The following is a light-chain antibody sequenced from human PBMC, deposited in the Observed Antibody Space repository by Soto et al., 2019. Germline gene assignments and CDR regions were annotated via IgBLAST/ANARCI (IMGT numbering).Light chain of an antibody. CDR3: QQYNNWPQT. V-gene: IGKV3-15*01. J-gene: IGKJ1*01. Sequence: VMAPAPAPPFVSPGGRATQSPQASQTINNNVAWYQLKDGQVPRLLIYGASTRAADVPARFSGGGSGTEFTLTISSLQSEDFAEYHCQQYNNWPQTFGQGTKVDIK. CDR1: QTINNN. CDR2: GAS.